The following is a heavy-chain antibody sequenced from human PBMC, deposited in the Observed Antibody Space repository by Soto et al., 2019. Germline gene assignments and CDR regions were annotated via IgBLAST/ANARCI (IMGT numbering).Heavy chain of an antibody. V-gene: IGHV3-30*18. CDR3: AKVRWLRLNYYYGMDV. Sequence: GGSLRLSCAASGLTFSSYGMHWVRQAPGKGLEWVAVISYDGSNKYYADSVKGRFTISRDNSKNTLYLQMNSLRAEDTAVYYCAKVRWLRLNYYYGMDVWGQGTTVTVSS. D-gene: IGHD5-12*01. CDR2: ISYDGSNK. CDR1: GLTFSSYG. J-gene: IGHJ6*02.